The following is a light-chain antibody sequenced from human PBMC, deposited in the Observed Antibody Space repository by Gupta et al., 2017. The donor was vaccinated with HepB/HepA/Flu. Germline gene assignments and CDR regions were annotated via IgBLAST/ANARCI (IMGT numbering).Light chain of an antibody. J-gene: IGKJ1*01. Sequence: EIVLTQSPGTLSLSPGERATLSCRASQSVSYRYLTWYQQKPGQAPRLLIYGASNRATGIPDRFSGSGSETDFTLTISRLEPEDFAVYYCQLDGSSSWTFGQGTKVEI. V-gene: IGKV3-20*01. CDR2: GAS. CDR1: QSVSYRY. CDR3: QLDGSSSWT.